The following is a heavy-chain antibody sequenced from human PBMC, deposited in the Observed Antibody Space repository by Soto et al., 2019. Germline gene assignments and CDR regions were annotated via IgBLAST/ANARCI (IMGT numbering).Heavy chain of an antibody. CDR1: GYTFTSYG. V-gene: IGHV1-18*04. CDR2: ISDYNGNT. D-gene: IGHD6-13*01. J-gene: IGHJ4*02. Sequence: GASVKVSCKASGYTFTSYGISWVRQAPGQGLEWMGWISDYNGNTNYAQKLQGRVTMTTNTSTSTAYMELRSLGSDDTAVYYCARDPPHYTPVPRGYSSSLYVDYWGQGTLVTVSS. CDR3: ARDPPHYTPVPRGYSSSLYVDY.